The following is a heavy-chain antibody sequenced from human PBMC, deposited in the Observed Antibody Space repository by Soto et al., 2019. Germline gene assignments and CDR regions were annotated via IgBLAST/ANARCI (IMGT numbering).Heavy chain of an antibody. V-gene: IGHV1-69*06. CDR3: AGQPNDQEDYYNGMEV. J-gene: IGHJ6*02. Sequence: QVQLVQSGAEVKKPGSSVKVSCTASGGAFIRYGISWVRQAPGQGLEWMGGIIPIFGSPNYAQRFKGRVTVNADISTNTAYMTLSSPKSEDTAVYYCAGQPNDQEDYYNGMEVWGQGTPVTVSS. CDR2: IIPIFGSP. D-gene: IGHD2-8*01. CDR1: GGAFIRYG.